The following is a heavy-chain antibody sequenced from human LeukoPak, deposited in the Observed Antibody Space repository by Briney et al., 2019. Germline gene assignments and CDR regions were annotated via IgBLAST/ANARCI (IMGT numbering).Heavy chain of an antibody. CDR1: GLTFSSYS. J-gene: IGHJ4*02. Sequence: GGSLRLSCAASGLTFSSYSMNWVRQAPGKGLEWVSYISSSSSTIYYADSVKGRFTISRDNAKNSLYLQMNSLRAEDTAVYYCARTWRGYCSSTSCYRDYWGQGTLVTVSS. CDR3: ARTWRGYCSSTSCYRDY. V-gene: IGHV3-48*01. CDR2: ISSSSSTI. D-gene: IGHD2-2*02.